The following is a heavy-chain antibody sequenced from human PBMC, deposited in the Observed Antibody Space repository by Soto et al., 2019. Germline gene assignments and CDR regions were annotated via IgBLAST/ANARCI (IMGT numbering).Heavy chain of an antibody. D-gene: IGHD3-9*01. J-gene: IGHJ4*02. Sequence: ASVKVSGKASGYTFTSYGISWVRQAPGQGLEWMGWISAYNGNTNYAQKLQGRVTMTTGTSTSTAYMELRSLRSDDTAVYYCARAFPILRYFDWLSLTGFDYWGQGTLVTVSS. CDR1: GYTFTSYG. CDR3: ARAFPILRYFDWLSLTGFDY. V-gene: IGHV1-18*01. CDR2: ISAYNGNT.